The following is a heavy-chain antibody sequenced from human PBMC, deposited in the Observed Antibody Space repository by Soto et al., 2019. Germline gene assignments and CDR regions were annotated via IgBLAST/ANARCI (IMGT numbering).Heavy chain of an antibody. D-gene: IGHD1-7*01. CDR3: ARDRGASELLLETFDL. J-gene: IGHJ3*01. CDR2: IWYDGSNI. CDR1: RFTFSSYG. Sequence: QVQLVESGGGVVQPGRSLRLSCAASRFTFSSYGMHWVRQAPGKGLEWVAVIWYDGSNIYYADSVKGRFTISRDNAKNTLYLQMYSLRVEDTAVYYCARDRGASELLLETFDLWGQGTMVAVSS. V-gene: IGHV3-33*01.